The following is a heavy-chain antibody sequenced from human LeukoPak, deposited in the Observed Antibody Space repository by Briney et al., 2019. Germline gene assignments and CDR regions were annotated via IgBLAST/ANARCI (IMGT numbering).Heavy chain of an antibody. J-gene: IGHJ6*04. CDR2: IYYSGST. CDR3: ARDLGHMDV. V-gene: IGHV4-59*12. CDR1: GGSISSYY. Sequence: PSETLSLTCTVSGGSISSYYWSWIRQPPGKGLEWIGYIYYSGSTNYNPSLKSRVTISVDTSKNQFSLKLSSVTAADTAVYYCARDLGHMDVWGKGTTVTVSS.